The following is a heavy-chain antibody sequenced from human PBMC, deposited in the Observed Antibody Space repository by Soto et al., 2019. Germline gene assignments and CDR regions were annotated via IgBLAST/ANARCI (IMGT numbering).Heavy chain of an antibody. J-gene: IGHJ4*02. CDR1: GYTFTNYG. V-gene: IGHV1-18*04. Sequence: AAVKVSCKASGYTFTNYGSSWVLQAPGQGLEWMGWISAYNGNTNYAQNLQGRVTMTTDTSTSTAYMELRSLRSDDTAVYYCARVHVLRFLEWFIWGQGPLVTLSS. D-gene: IGHD3-3*01. CDR2: ISAYNGNT. CDR3: ARVHVLRFLEWFI.